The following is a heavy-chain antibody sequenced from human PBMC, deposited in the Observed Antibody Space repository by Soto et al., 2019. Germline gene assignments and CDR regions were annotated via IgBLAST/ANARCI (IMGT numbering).Heavy chain of an antibody. V-gene: IGHV3-53*02. J-gene: IGHJ6*02. D-gene: IGHD1-1*01. CDR1: GFTVSSNY. CDR2: IYSGGST. Sequence: EVQLVETGGGLIQPGGSLRLSCAASGFTVSSNYMSWVRQAPGKGLEWVSVIYSGGSTYYADSVKGRFTISRDNSKNTLYLQMNSLRAEDTAVYYCAREAGTGYYGMDVWGQGTTVTVSS. CDR3: AREAGTGYYGMDV.